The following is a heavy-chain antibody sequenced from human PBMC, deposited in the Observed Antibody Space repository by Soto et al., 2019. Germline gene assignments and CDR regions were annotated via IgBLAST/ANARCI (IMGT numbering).Heavy chain of an antibody. V-gene: IGHV1-46*01. CDR2: INPSGGST. Sequence: QVQLVQSGAEVKKPGASVKVSCKASGYTLTSYYMHWVRQAPGQGLEWMRIINPSGGSTSYAQKFQGRVTRIRDTYTSTVYMEMSSLRSEDTAVSYCSTSSPTGDYWGQAALVTVSS. CDR1: GYTLTSYY. J-gene: IGHJ4*02. CDR3: STSSPTGDY. D-gene: IGHD2-2*01.